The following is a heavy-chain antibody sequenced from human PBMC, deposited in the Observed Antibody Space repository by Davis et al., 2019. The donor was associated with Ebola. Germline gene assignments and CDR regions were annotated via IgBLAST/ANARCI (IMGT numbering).Heavy chain of an antibody. J-gene: IGHJ4*02. CDR2: IKPNSGGT. V-gene: IGHV1-2*02. CDR3: ATVGTSVTAFDH. CDR1: EYTFTAYY. D-gene: IGHD4-17*01. Sequence: ASVKVSCKASEYTFTAYYLHWVRQAPGQGLEWMGWIKPNSGGTKYAQKFQGRVTMTRDTSISTGYMELRGLTADDTAVYYCATVGTSVTAFDHWGQGTLVTVSS.